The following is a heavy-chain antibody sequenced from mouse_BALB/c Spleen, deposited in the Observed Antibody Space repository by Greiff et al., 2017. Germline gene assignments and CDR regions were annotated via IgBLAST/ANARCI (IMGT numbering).Heavy chain of an antibody. V-gene: IGHV2-9*02. CDR1: GFSLTSYG. D-gene: IGHD1-1*01. J-gene: IGHJ4*01. CDR2: IWAGGST. Sequence: VKLVESGPGLVAPSQSLSITCTVSGFSLTSYGVHWVRQPPGKGLEWLGVIWAGGSTNYNSALMSRLSISKDNSKSQVFLKMNSLQTDDTAMYYCATPLTTVVATDYAMDYWGQGTSVTVSS. CDR3: ATPLTTVVATDYAMDY.